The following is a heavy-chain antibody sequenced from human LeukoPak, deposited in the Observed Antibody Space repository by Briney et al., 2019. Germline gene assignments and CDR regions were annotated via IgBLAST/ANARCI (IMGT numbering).Heavy chain of an antibody. CDR3: ARGLMGTTGEQNWFDP. D-gene: IGHD1-7*01. Sequence: PSETLSLTCTVSSGSISTYHGSWLRQPARKGLEWIGRIYARGSANYNPSLKSRVTISLDRSKNQFSLNLTSMTAADTAVYYCARGLMGTTGEQNWFDPWGQGTLVTVSS. CDR2: IYARGSA. J-gene: IGHJ5*02. V-gene: IGHV4-4*07. CDR1: SGSISTYH.